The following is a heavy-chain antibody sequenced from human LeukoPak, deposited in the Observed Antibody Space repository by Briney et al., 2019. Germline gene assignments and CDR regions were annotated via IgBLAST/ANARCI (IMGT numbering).Heavy chain of an antibody. CDR1: GFTFSSYS. CDR3: ARARHYYYMDV. J-gene: IGHJ6*03. V-gene: IGHV3-48*01. Sequence: GGSLRLSCAASGFTFSSYSMNWVRQAPGKGLEWVSHISSSSSTISYADSVKGQFTISRDNAKDSLYLQMNSLRAEDTAVYYCARARHYYYMDVWGKGTTVTVSS. CDR2: ISSSSSTI.